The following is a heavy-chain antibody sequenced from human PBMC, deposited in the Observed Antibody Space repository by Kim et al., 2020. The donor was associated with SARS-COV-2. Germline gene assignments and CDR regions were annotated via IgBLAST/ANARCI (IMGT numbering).Heavy chain of an antibody. CDR1: GFTFSSYA. D-gene: IGHD3-10*01. V-gene: IGHV3-30*04. Sequence: GGSLRLSCAASGFTFSSYAMHWVRQAPGKGLEWVAVISYDGSNKYYADSVKGRFTISRDNSKNTLYLQMNSLRAEDTAVYYCARDLRGNYGSGSRRWFDPWGQGTLVTVSS. CDR2: ISYDGSNK. J-gene: IGHJ5*02. CDR3: ARDLRGNYGSGSRRWFDP.